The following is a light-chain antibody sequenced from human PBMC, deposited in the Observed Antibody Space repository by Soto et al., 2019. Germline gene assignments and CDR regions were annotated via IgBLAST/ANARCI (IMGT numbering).Light chain of an antibody. CDR1: SSDVGGYNY. J-gene: IGLJ1*01. CDR2: DVS. Sequence: QSVLTQPASVSGSSGQSIAISCIGSSSDVGGYNYVSWHQQHPGKAPKVVIYDVSNRPSGVSDRFSGSKSGNTASLTISGLQAEDEADYYCSSYTSSSTYVFGTGTKVTVL. V-gene: IGLV2-14*01. CDR3: SSYTSSSTYV.